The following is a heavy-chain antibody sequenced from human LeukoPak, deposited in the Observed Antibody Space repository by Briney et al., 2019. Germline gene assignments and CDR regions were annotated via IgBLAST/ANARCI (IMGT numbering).Heavy chain of an antibody. CDR1: GFTFSSYS. CDR3: ARGLVTYYYDSSGYSNRPYWYFDL. Sequence: GGSLRLSCAASGFTFSSYSMNWVRQAPGKGLEWVSYISSSSSTIYYADYVKGRFTISRDNAKNSLYLQMNSLRDEDTAVYYCARGLVTYYYDSSGYSNRPYWYFDLWGRGTLVTVSS. CDR2: ISSSSSTI. D-gene: IGHD3-22*01. V-gene: IGHV3-48*02. J-gene: IGHJ2*01.